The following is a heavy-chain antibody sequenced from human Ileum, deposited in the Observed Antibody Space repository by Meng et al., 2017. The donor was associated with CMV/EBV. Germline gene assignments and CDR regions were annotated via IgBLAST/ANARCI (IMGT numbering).Heavy chain of an antibody. D-gene: IGHD6-19*01. CDR1: GLIFSNYW. CDR3: ARDRWLDY. CDR2: ISPDGGDK. V-gene: IGHV3-7*01. Sequence: GGSLRLSCAASGLIFSNYWMSWVRQTPGKGLEWVANISPDGGDKNYVDSVKGRFTISRDNAKNSLCLQMNSLTGEDTAVYYCARDRWLDYWGLGTLVTVSS. J-gene: IGHJ4*02.